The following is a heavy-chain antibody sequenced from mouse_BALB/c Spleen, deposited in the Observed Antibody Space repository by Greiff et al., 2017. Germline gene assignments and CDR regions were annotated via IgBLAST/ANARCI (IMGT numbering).Heavy chain of an antibody. J-gene: IGHJ2*01. Sequence: QVQLQQPGAELVKPGASVKMSCKASGYTFTSYNMHWVKQTPGQGLEWIGAIYPGNGDTSYNQKFKGKATLTADKSSSTAYMQLSSLTSEDSAVYYCARSGRFFDYWGQGTTLTVSS. CDR2: IYPGNGDT. CDR1: GYTFTSYN. V-gene: IGHV1-12*01. CDR3: ARSGRFFDY.